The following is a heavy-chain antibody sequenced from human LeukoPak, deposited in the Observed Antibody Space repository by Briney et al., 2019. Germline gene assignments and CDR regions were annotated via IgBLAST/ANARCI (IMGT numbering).Heavy chain of an antibody. CDR3: ARVPGYSSSWYGDY. D-gene: IGHD6-13*01. Sequence: GGSLRLSCAASGFTFSSYWMSWVRQAPGKGLEWVANIKQDGSEKYYVDSVKGRFTISRDNAKNSLYLQMNSLRAEDTAVYYCARVPGYSSSWYGDYWGQGTLVTVSS. V-gene: IGHV3-7*01. CDR1: GFTFSSYW. J-gene: IGHJ4*02. CDR2: IKQDGSEK.